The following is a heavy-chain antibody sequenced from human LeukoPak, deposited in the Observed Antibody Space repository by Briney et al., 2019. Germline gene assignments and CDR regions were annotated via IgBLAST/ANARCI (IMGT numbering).Heavy chain of an antibody. CDR2: ISYDGSNK. D-gene: IGHD6-13*01. V-gene: IGHV3-30-3*01. CDR1: GFTFSSYA. CDR3: ARDKGYSSSRYYYYGMDV. J-gene: IGHJ6*02. Sequence: GGSLRLSCAASGFTFSSYAMHWVRQAPGKGLEWVAVISYDGSNKYYADSVKGRFTISRDNSKNTLYLQMNSLRAEDTAVYYCARDKGYSSSRYYYYGMDVWGQGTTVTVSS.